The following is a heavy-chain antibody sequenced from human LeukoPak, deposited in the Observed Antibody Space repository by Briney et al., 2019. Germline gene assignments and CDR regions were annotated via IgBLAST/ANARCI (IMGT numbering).Heavy chain of an antibody. CDR1: GFSFSTYW. J-gene: IGHJ3*02. CDR2: TNTDGSSA. D-gene: IGHD3/OR15-3a*01. V-gene: IGHV3-74*01. Sequence: GGSLRLSCAASGFSFSTYWMNWVRQAPGKGLVWVSHTNTDGSSADYADSVKGRFTISRDNAKNTLHPQMNSLRAEDTAVYYCAGWTPSLRAFDIWGQGTMVTVSS. CDR3: AGWTPSLRAFDI.